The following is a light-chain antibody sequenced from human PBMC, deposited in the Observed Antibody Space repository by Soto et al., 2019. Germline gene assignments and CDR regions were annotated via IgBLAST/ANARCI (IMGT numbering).Light chain of an antibody. CDR1: TGAVTSGHY. CDR2: DTS. J-gene: IGLJ1*01. CDR3: LVYYGSCEV. V-gene: IGLV7-46*01. Sequence: QAVVTQEPSLTVSPGGTVTLTCGSSTGAVTSGHYPYWFQQKPGQAPRTLIYDTSNKHSWTPARFSGSLLGGKAALTLSGAQPEDEAEYYCLVYYGSCEVFGPGTKLTVL.